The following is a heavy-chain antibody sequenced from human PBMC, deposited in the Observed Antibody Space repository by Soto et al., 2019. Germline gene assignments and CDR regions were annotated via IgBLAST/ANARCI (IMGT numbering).Heavy chain of an antibody. CDR1: GFTVSNTH. CDR3: ARGLDTAKVGY. CDR2: IYPAGNT. J-gene: IGHJ4*02. V-gene: IGHV3-53*01. Sequence: EAQLVESGGGLIQPGGSLRLSYTASGFTVSNTHMTWVRQAPGRGPEWVSNIYPAGNTFYADSVKGRFTMSRDISKNMLYRQMNSLRAEDTAVYYCARGLDTAKVGYWGQGTLVTVSS. D-gene: IGHD5-18*01.